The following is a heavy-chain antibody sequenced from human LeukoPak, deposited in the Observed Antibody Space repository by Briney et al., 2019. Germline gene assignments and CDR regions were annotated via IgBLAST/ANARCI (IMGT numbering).Heavy chain of an antibody. CDR3: ARDSVSVTMVRGFSDAFDI. CDR2: IYYSGST. CDR1: GGSISSYY. D-gene: IGHD3-10*01. Sequence: SETLSLTCTVSGGSISSYYWSWIRQPPGKGLEWIGYIYYSGSTNYNPSLKSRVTISVDTSKNQFSLKLSSVTAADTAVYYCARDSVSVTMVRGFSDAFDIWGQGTMVTVSS. J-gene: IGHJ3*02. V-gene: IGHV4-59*01.